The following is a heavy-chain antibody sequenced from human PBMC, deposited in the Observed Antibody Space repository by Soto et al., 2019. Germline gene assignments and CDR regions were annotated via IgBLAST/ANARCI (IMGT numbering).Heavy chain of an antibody. CDR3: ARAEYYDFWSGYYSAYYFDY. CDR2: IYYSGGT. J-gene: IGHJ4*02. V-gene: IGHV4-61*01. D-gene: IGHD3-3*01. CDR1: GGSVSSGSYY. Sequence: PSETLSLTCTVSGGSVSSGSYYWSWIRQPPGKGLEWIGYIYYSGGTNYNPSLKSRVTISVDTSKNQFSLKLSSVTAADTAVYYCARAEYYDFWSGYYSAYYFDYWGQGTLVTVSS.